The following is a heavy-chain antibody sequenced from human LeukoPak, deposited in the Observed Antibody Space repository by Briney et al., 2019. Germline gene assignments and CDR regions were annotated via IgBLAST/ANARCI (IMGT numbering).Heavy chain of an antibody. D-gene: IGHD4-17*01. Sequence: GGSLRLSCAASGFTFSSYAMSWVRQAPGKGLEWVSAISGSGGSTYYADSVKGRFTISRDNSKNTLYLQMNSLRAEDTAVYYCARRATVTPLPYYFDYWGQGTLVTVSS. CDR1: GFTFSSYA. V-gene: IGHV3-23*01. CDR2: ISGSGGST. J-gene: IGHJ4*02. CDR3: ARRATVTPLPYYFDY.